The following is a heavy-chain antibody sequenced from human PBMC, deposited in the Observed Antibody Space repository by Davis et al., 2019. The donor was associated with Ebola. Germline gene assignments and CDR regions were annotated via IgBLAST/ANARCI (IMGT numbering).Heavy chain of an antibody. CDR1: GFTFSDYY. V-gene: IGHV3-69-1*01. D-gene: IGHD2/OR15-2a*01. J-gene: IGHJ3*01. CDR2: PGTSSDR. Sequence: GGSLRLSCAASGFTFSDYYMSCVRRAPGKGLEWVSTPGTSSDRYYADSVKGRFTISRDNSKNTLHLQMNSLRVEDTAMYYCVKDTSNIWFDVWGKGTLVTVSA. CDR3: VKDTSNIWFDV.